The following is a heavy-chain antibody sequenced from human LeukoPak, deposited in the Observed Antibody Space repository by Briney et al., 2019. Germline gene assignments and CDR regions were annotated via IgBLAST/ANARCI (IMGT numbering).Heavy chain of an antibody. J-gene: IGHJ5*02. D-gene: IGHD3-22*01. CDR3: ARGYYDSSGGQSWFDP. V-gene: IGHV1-18*04. CDR2: ISAYNGNT. Sequence: EASVRVSCKASGYTFTGYYMHWVRQAPGQGLEWMGWISAYNGNTNYAQKLQGRVTMTTDTSTSTAYMELSSLRSEDTAVYYCARGYYDSSGGQSWFDPWGQGTLVTVSS. CDR1: GYTFTGYY.